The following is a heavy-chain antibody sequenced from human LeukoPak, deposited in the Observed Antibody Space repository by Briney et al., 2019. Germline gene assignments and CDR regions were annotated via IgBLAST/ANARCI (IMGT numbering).Heavy chain of an antibody. CDR3: AKDRDGWSLNWFDP. J-gene: IGHJ5*02. CDR2: ISGSGSNT. D-gene: IGHD6-19*01. CDR1: GFTFSTYA. V-gene: IGHV3-23*01. Sequence: GGSLRLSGAASGFTFSTYAMSWVRQAPGKGLEWVSGISGSGSNTSYGDSVKGRFTISRDNSKNTLYLQMNSLSPEDTAVYYCAKDRDGWSLNWFDPWGQGTLVTVSS.